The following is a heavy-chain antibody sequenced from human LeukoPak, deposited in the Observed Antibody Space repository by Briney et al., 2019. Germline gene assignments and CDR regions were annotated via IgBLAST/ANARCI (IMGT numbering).Heavy chain of an antibody. CDR3: ASQNVLDGDYGGDAFDI. J-gene: IGHJ3*02. V-gene: IGHV5-51*01. Sequence: GESLKISCKGSGYSFTSYWIGWVRQMPGKGLEWMGIIYPGDSDTRYSPSFQGQVTISADKSISTAYLQWSSLKASDTAMYYCASQNVLDGDYGGDAFDIWGQGTMVTVSS. CDR1: GYSFTSYW. CDR2: IYPGDSDT. D-gene: IGHD4-17*01.